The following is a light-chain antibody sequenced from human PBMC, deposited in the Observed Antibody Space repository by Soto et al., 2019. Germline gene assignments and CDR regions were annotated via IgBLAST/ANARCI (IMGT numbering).Light chain of an antibody. J-gene: IGLJ1*01. CDR1: SSDVGAFNY. CDR3: CSYASGSMYV. Sequence: QSALTQPASVSGSPGQAITISCTGTSSDVGAFNYVYWYLQYPGKAPKLMIYEVGNRPSGVSNRFSGSKSGNTASLTISGLQAEDEADYYCCSYASGSMYVFGTGTKLTVL. V-gene: IGLV2-14*01. CDR2: EVG.